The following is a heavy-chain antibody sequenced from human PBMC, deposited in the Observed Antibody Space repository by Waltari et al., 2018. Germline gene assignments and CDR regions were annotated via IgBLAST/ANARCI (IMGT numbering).Heavy chain of an antibody. V-gene: IGHV3-74*01. J-gene: IGHJ4*02. D-gene: IGHD6-6*01. CDR2: IHSDGRST. Sequence: EVQLVESGGGLIQPGGSLRLSFAASGFSISGYWMHWVRLPPGKGLVWVSRIHSDGRSTSYVDSVRGRFTVSRDNAKNTVYLQMNSLRADDTGVYFCARDGLGSSHDYWGQGTLVTVSS. CDR1: GFSISGYW. CDR3: ARDGLGSSHDY.